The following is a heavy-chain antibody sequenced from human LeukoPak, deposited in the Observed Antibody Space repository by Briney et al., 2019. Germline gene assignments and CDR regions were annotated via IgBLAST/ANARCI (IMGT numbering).Heavy chain of an antibody. CDR1: GFSFSNYG. V-gene: IGHV3-23*01. Sequence: GGSLRLSCAASGFSFSNYGMNWVRQAPGKGLEWVSAISNDGGGTTYADFVKGRFSVSRDNSKNTLFLQMNSLRAEDTALYYCAKGSSGYFFDLWGQGTLVTVSS. CDR2: ISNDGGGT. CDR3: AKGSSGYFFDL. D-gene: IGHD3-22*01. J-gene: IGHJ4*02.